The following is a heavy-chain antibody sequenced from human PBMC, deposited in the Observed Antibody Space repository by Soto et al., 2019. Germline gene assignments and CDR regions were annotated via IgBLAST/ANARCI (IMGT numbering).Heavy chain of an antibody. V-gene: IGHV1-2*04. Sequence: ASVNVSCKSSGYSFTDYHIHWVRQAPGQGLEWLGRINPKSGGTSTAQKFQGWVTMTTDTSISTASMELTRLTSDDTAIYDCARGASKACSKGVGSFFYNNDTDVWG. D-gene: IGHD2-8*01. CDR1: GYSFTDYH. J-gene: IGHJ6*02. CDR3: ARGASKACSKGVGSFFYNNDTDV. CDR2: INPKSGGT.